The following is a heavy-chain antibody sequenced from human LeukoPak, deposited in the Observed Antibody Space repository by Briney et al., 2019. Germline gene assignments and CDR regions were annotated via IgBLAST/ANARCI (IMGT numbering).Heavy chain of an antibody. CDR1: GYTFTNYY. CDR3: ARGPPIRGYRYGYDTGYYYSYSMDV. CDR2: MNPISGNT. Sequence: ASVKVSCKASGYTFTNYYIHWVRQATGQGLEWMGWMNPISGNTGHAQKFQGRVTMTRDTSISTAYMELSSLRSEDTAVYYCARGPPIRGYRYGYDTGYYYSYSMDVWGKGTTVTISS. V-gene: IGHV1-8*02. D-gene: IGHD5-18*01. J-gene: IGHJ6*03.